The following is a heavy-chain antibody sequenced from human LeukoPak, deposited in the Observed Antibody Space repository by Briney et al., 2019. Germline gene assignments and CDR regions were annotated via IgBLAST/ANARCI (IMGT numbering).Heavy chain of an antibody. CDR1: GGSINAYY. D-gene: IGHD3-10*01. CDR2: VYHSGST. V-gene: IGHV4-59*08. J-gene: IGHJ3*02. CDR3: ARRGYYGSGAFDI. Sequence: SETLSLTCSVSGGSINAYYWSWIRQPPGKGLEWIGNVYHSGSTNYNPSLESRATISVDTSKNQFSLKLSSVTAEDTAVYSCARRGYYGSGAFDIRGQGTMVTVSS.